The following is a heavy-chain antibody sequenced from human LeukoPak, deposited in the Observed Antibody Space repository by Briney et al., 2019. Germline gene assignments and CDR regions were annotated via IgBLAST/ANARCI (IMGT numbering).Heavy chain of an antibody. J-gene: IGHJ4*02. V-gene: IGHV4-59*08. CDR1: GASMSNHY. CDR3: ARGFYGDYVF. D-gene: IGHD4-17*01. Sequence: SETLSLTCTVCGASMSNHYWRWIRQPPGKGLEWIGYIYQSGTTNYNPSLKSRVTISVDTSRNQFFLKLTSVTAADTAVYYCARGFYGDYVFWGQGTLVFVSS. CDR2: IYQSGTT.